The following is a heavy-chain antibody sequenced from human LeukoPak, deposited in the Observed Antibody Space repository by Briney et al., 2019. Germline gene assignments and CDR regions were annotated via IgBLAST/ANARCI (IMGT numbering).Heavy chain of an antibody. V-gene: IGHV3-53*01. CDR1: GFTVSSSY. Sequence: PGGSLRPSCAASGFTVSSSYMNWVRQAPGKGLEWVSLIYGGGSTYYADSVKGRFTISRDNSKNTLYLQMNSLRAEDTAVYYCARRGDGGRSFDYWGQGTLVTVSS. CDR3: ARRGDGGRSFDY. D-gene: IGHD4-23*01. J-gene: IGHJ4*02. CDR2: IYGGGST.